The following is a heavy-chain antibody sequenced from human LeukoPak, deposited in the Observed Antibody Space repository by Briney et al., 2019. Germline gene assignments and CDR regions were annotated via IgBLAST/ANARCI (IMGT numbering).Heavy chain of an antibody. CDR2: ISSSSSYI. J-gene: IGHJ4*02. D-gene: IGHD3-22*01. V-gene: IGHV3-21*01. Sequence: GGSLRLSCAASGFTFSSYSMNWVRQAPGKGLEGVSSISSSSSYIYYADSVKGRFTISRDNAKNSLYLQMNSLRAEDTAVYYCARERGHYDSSGYYLNFDYWGQGTLVTVSS. CDR3: ARERGHYDSSGYYLNFDY. CDR1: GFTFSSYS.